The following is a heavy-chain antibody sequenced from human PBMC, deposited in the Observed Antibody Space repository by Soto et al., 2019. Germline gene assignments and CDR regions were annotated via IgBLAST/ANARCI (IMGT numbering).Heavy chain of an antibody. V-gene: IGHV3-23*01. CDR2: ISGSGDST. CDR3: ASRSSGCYFDY. J-gene: IGHJ4*02. D-gene: IGHD6-19*01. CDR1: GFTFSSYA. Sequence: EVQLLESGGGLVQPGXSLRLSCAASGFTFSSYAMNWVRQAPGKGLEWVSVISGSGDSTYYADSVKGRFTISRDTSTNTLYMQMTSRRAEGTAVYYCASRSSGCYFDYWGQGTLVTVSS.